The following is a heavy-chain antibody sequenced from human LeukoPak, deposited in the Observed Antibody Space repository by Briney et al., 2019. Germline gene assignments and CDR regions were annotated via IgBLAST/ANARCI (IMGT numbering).Heavy chain of an antibody. D-gene: IGHD3-10*02. CDR2: IWYDGSKK. J-gene: IGHJ4*02. CDR3: ARVSGEYYYVLDY. CDR1: GFTFSSYG. V-gene: IGHV3-33*01. Sequence: GGSLRLSCAASGFTFSSYGMHWVRQAPGKGLEWVAVIWYDGSKKNYADSVKGRFTISRDNSKNTLYLQMMSLTAEDTAVYYCARVSGEYYYVLDYWGQGTLVTVSS.